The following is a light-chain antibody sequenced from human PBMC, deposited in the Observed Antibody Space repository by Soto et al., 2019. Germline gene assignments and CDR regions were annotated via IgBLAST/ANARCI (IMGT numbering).Light chain of an antibody. V-gene: IGLV1-40*01. J-gene: IGLJ1*01. CDR3: QSFDSRLSGSGV. CDR1: GSNIGAGYG. Sequence: QAVVTQPPSVSGAPGQRVTISFTGSGSNIGAGYGVHCYQQVPGTAHKLLIYGNSNRPSGVPDRFSGSKSGTSASLAITGLQAEDEADYYCQSFDSRLSGSGVFGTGTKVTVL. CDR2: GNS.